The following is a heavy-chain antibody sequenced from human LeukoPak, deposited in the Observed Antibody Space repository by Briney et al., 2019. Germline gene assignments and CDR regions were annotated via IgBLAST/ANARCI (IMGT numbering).Heavy chain of an antibody. Sequence: ASVKVSCKASGYTFTSYGISWVRQAPGQGLEWMGWISAYNGNTNYAQKLQGRVTMTTDTSTSTAYMELRSLRSDDTAVYYSARAYDFWSGYYRAYFDYWGQGTLVTVSS. V-gene: IGHV1-18*01. CDR2: ISAYNGNT. CDR3: ARAYDFWSGYYRAYFDY. J-gene: IGHJ4*02. D-gene: IGHD3-3*01. CDR1: GYTFTSYG.